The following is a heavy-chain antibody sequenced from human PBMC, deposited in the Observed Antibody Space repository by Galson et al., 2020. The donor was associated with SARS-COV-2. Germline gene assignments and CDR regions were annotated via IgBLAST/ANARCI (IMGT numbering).Heavy chain of an antibody. CDR1: GFTFDDYA. CDR2: ISWNSGSI. Sequence: SLKISCAASGFTFDDYAMHWVRQAPGKGLEWVSGISWNSGSIGYADSVKGRFTISRDNAKNSLYLQMNSLRAEDTALYYCAKDDSYGSGSYYGYWGQGTLVTVSS. J-gene: IGHJ4*02. V-gene: IGHV3-9*01. D-gene: IGHD3-10*01. CDR3: AKDDSYGSGSYYGY.